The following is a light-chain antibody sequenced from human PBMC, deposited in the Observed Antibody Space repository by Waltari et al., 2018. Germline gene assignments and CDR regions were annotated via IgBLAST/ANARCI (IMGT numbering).Light chain of an antibody. J-gene: IGLJ3*02. V-gene: IGLV2-14*01. CDR3: ISYTTKTTWV. CDR2: EVT. CDR1: SNDIGTFKY. Sequence: QSALTQPASVSGSPGQSITISCTGTSNDIGTFKYVSWYHQPPGKAPKLLIYEVTNRPPGVSDRFSGPKSGNTASLTISGLQAEDEADYHCISYTTKTTWVFGGGTKLTVL.